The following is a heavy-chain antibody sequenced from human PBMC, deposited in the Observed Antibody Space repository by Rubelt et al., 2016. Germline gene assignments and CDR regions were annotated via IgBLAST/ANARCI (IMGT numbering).Heavy chain of an antibody. D-gene: IGHD6-19*01. V-gene: IGHV1-2*07. CDR2: INPNSGGT. Sequence: QVQLVQSGAEVKKPGASVKISCKASGYTFTGYYMHWVRQAPGQGLEWMGWINPNSGGTNYAHKFQGRATRTRDTSISTAYMERSRLRSDDTAVYYCARDLYKGPRWLVAYWGQGTLVTVSS. CDR3: ARDLYKGPRWLVAY. J-gene: IGHJ4*02. CDR1: GYTFTGYY.